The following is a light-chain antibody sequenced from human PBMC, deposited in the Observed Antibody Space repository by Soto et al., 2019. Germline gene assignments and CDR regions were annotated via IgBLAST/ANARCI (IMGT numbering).Light chain of an antibody. CDR1: SSNIGAGYD. Sequence: QSVLTQPPSVSGAPGQRVTISCTGSSSNIGAGYDVHWYQQLPGTAPKLLIYGNSNRPSGVPDRFSGSNSGTSASLAITGLQAEDEADYFCQSYDSSLSGSEVFGTGTKLTVL. CDR2: GNS. J-gene: IGLJ1*01. CDR3: QSYDSSLSGSEV. V-gene: IGLV1-40*01.